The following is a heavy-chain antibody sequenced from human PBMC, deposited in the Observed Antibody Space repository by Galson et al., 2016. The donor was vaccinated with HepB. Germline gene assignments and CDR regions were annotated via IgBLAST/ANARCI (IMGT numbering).Heavy chain of an antibody. Sequence: PALVKPTQTLTLTCTFSGFSLSTSGVGVGWIRQPPGKALEWLALIYWDGDKRYSPSLKSRLTITKDTSKNQVVLTMTNMDPVDTATYYCAHSDYDFWSGYYTGGGYFDYWGQGTLVTVSS. D-gene: IGHD3-3*01. J-gene: IGHJ4*02. CDR3: AHSDYDFWSGYYTGGGYFDY. CDR1: GFSLSTSGVG. V-gene: IGHV2-5*02. CDR2: IYWDGDK.